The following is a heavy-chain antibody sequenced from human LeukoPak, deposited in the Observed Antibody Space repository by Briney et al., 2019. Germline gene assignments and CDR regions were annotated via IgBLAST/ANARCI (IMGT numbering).Heavy chain of an antibody. CDR1: GFTFSDYY. D-gene: IGHD6-13*01. J-gene: IGHJ4*02. Sequence: GGSLRLSCAASGFTFSDYYMSWIRQAPGKGLEWVSYISGSGSHTTYADSVRGRFTISRDNAKNSLSLQVNSLRADDTAVYYCARVGSTVAAGIPDYWGQGTLVTVSS. CDR3: ARVGSTVAAGIPDY. V-gene: IGHV3-11*06. CDR2: ISGSGSHT.